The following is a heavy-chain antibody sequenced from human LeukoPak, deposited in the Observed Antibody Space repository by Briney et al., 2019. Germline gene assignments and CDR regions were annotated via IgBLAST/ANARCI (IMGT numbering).Heavy chain of an antibody. V-gene: IGHV3-21*01. J-gene: IGHJ4*02. CDR1: GFTFSSYS. D-gene: IGHD1-7*01. Sequence: GGSLRLSCAASGFTFSSYSMNWVRQAPGKGLEWVSSISSSRSYIYYADSVKGRFTISRDNAKNSLHLQMNSLSAEDTAVYYCARDGQTGTTVYWGQGTLVTVSS. CDR2: ISSSRSYI. CDR3: ARDGQTGTTVY.